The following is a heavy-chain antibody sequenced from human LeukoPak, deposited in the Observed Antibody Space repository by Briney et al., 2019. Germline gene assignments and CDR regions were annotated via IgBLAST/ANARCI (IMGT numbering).Heavy chain of an antibody. CDR3: AKVVWFGESHNWFDP. CDR1: GFTVSGNY. Sequence: PGGSLRLSCAASGFTVSGNYMSWVRQAPGKGLEWVSVIYTAGSTYNADSVKGRFTISRDNSKNTLYLQMNSLRAEDTAVYYCAKVVWFGESHNWFDPWGQGTLVTVSS. CDR2: IYTAGST. V-gene: IGHV3-53*01. D-gene: IGHD3-10*01. J-gene: IGHJ5*02.